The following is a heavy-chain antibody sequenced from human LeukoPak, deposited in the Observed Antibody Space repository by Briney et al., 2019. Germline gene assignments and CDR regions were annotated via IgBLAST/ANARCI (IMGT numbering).Heavy chain of an antibody. CDR3: AGDPYYDFWSVFYTTLDS. V-gene: IGHV1-3*01. J-gene: IGHJ4*02. CDR2: INAGNGNT. CDR1: GYTFTSYA. Sequence: GASVKVSCKASGYTFTSYAMHWVRQAPGQRLEWMGWINAGNGNTKYSQKFQGRVTITRDTSASTAYMELSSLRSEDTAVYYCAGDPYYDFWSVFYTTLDSWGQGTLVTVSS. D-gene: IGHD3-3*01.